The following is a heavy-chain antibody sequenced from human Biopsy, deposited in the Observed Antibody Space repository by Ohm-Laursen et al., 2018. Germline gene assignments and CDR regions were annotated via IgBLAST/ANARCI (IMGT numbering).Heavy chain of an antibody. CDR3: ARVRGGFLEWFDY. CDR2: IYTSGIT. J-gene: IGHJ5*01. D-gene: IGHD3-3*01. Sequence: SDTLSLTCTVSGGSLSSYSWSWIRQPVGKGLEWIGQIYTSGITNYNPSLKSRVTISVDTSKRQFYLELSSVTTADTAIYYCARVRGGFLEWFDYWGQGTLITVSS. CDR1: GGSLSSYS. V-gene: IGHV4-4*07.